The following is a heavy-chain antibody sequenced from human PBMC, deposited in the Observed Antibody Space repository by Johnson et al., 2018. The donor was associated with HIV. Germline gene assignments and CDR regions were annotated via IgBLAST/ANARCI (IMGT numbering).Heavy chain of an antibody. CDR3: STGDIVVVVSAILLPLPDAFDI. V-gene: IGHV3-20*04. J-gene: IGHJ3*02. D-gene: IGHD2-15*01. Sequence: VQLVESGGGVVRPGGSLRLSCAASGFTFDDYGMSWVRQAPGKGLEWVSGINCDGGSTGYADSVKGRFTISRDNAKNSLYLQMNSLKTKDTAEYYCSTGDIVVVVSAILLPLPDAFDIWGQGTMVTVSS. CDR2: INCDGGST. CDR1: GFTFDDYG.